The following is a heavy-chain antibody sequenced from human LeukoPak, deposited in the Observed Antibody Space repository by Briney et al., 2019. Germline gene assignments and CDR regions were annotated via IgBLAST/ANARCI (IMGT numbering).Heavy chain of an antibody. CDR2: IYPGDSDT. Sequence: LGESLKISCKGSGYSFTSYWIGWVRQMPGKGLEWMGIIYPGDSDTRYSPSFQGQVTISADKSISTAYLQWSSLKASDTAMYYCARHSSSWYALRLDAFDIWGQGTMVTVSS. V-gene: IGHV5-51*01. D-gene: IGHD6-13*01. CDR3: ARHSSSWYALRLDAFDI. CDR1: GYSFTSYW. J-gene: IGHJ3*02.